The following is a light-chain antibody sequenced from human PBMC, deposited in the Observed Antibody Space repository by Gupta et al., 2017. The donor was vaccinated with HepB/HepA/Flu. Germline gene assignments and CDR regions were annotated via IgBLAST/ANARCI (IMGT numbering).Light chain of an antibody. CDR1: QSLVYSDGNTY. Sequence: DVVMTQSPLSLPVTLGQPASINCRSSQSLVYSDGNTYLNWLQQRPGQSPRRLIYKVSKREAGVQDKFSGGGSGKDVTINSNSGEEEEVGGYYCRQGKHWPPIPFGQGTQVEIK. CDR2: KVS. V-gene: IGKV2-30*01. J-gene: IGKJ5*01. CDR3: RQGKHWPPIP.